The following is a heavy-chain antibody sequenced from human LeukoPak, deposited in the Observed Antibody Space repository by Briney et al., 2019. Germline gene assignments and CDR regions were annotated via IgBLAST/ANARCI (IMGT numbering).Heavy chain of an antibody. J-gene: IGHJ1*01. V-gene: IGHV1-46*01. CDR3: ARGTGIAAAVTSLFQY. CDR2: INTSGGST. Sequence: GASVKVSCKASGYTFTGYYIHWVRQAPGQGLEWMGVINTSGGSTSYAQKFQGRVTMTRDTSTSTVYMELSSLRSEDTAVYYCARGTGIAAAVTSLFQYWGQGTLVTVSS. D-gene: IGHD6-13*01. CDR1: GYTFTGYY.